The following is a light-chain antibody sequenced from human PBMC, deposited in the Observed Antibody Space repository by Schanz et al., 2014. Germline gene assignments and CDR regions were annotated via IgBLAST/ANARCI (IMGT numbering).Light chain of an antibody. CDR2: SAS. Sequence: DIQMTQSPSSLSASIGARVTITCRTSQNIDSYLNWYQQKPGKAPKVLIHSASFLQRGVPSRFSGSESGTDFTLTISSLQPEDFATYYCQQTYSVPWSFGQGTRLENK. V-gene: IGKV1-39*01. CDR3: QQTYSVPWS. J-gene: IGKJ2*01. CDR1: QNIDSY.